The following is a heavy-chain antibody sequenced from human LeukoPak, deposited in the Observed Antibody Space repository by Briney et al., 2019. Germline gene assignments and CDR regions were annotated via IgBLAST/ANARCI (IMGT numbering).Heavy chain of an antibody. CDR2: IYYSEST. V-gene: IGHV4-39*07. Sequence: SETLSLTCTVSGGSISSSNYYWGWIRQPPGKGLEWIGSIYYSESTHYNPSLKSRVTISIDTSKNQFSLKLSSVIAADTAMYYCARDLSTYYYGSGSANWFEPWGQGTLVTVSS. CDR1: GGSISSSNYY. CDR3: ARDLSTYYYGSGSANWFEP. D-gene: IGHD3-10*01. J-gene: IGHJ5*02.